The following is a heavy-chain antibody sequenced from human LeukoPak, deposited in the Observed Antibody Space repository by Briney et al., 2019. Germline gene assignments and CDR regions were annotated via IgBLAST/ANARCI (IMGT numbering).Heavy chain of an antibody. V-gene: IGHV3-7*05. CDR1: GFTFSDYW. CDR2: IRQDGGEI. J-gene: IGHJ5*02. Sequence: PGGSLRLSCASSGFTFSDYWMTWVRQAPGKRLEWVANIRQDGGEIYYVDSVKGRFTISRDNVKNSLYLQMNSLRAEDTGVYYCARGATYTSAWGQGTLVTVSS. CDR3: ARGATYTSA. D-gene: IGHD2-2*01.